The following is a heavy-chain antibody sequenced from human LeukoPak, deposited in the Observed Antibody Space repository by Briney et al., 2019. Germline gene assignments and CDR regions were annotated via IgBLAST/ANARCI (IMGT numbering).Heavy chain of an antibody. D-gene: IGHD3-10*01. CDR3: ARDRNTMVRGVNTWFDP. CDR2: INLNSGGT. CDR1: GYTFTGYY. V-gene: IGHV1-2*02. Sequence: ASVKVSCKASGYTFTGYYMHWVRQAPGQGLEWMGWINLNSGGTNYARKFQGRVNMTRDTSISTAYMELSRLRSDETAVYYCARDRNTMVRGVNTWFDPWGREPWSPSPQ. J-gene: IGHJ5*02.